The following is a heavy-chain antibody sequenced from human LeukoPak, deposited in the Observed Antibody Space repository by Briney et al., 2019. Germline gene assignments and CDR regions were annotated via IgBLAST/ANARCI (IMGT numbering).Heavy chain of an antibody. CDR1: GGSISSGGYY. D-gene: IGHD4-17*01. CDR2: INHSGST. CDR3: ARVQNPTVTHSTGNFDY. Sequence: PSETLSLTCAVSGGSISSGGYYWSWIRQPPGKGLEWIGEINHSGSTNYNPSLKSRVTISVDTSKNQFSLKLSSVTAADTAVYYCARVQNPTVTHSTGNFDYWGQGTLVTVSS. V-gene: IGHV4-34*01. J-gene: IGHJ4*02.